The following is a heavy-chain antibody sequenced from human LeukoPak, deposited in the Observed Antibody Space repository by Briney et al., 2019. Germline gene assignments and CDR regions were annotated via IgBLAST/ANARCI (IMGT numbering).Heavy chain of an antibody. CDR1: GGSISSSNW. Sequence: SGTLSLTCAVSGGSISSSNWWSWVRQPPGKGLEWIGEIYHSGSTNYNPSLKSRVTISVDTSKNLFSLKLNSVTAADTAVYYCARGLTGTPDYWGQGTLVTASS. CDR3: ARGLTGTPDY. J-gene: IGHJ4*02. D-gene: IGHD1-1*01. V-gene: IGHV4-4*02. CDR2: IYHSGST.